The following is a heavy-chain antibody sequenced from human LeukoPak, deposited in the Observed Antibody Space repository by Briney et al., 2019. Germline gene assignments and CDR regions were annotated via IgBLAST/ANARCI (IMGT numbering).Heavy chain of an antibody. CDR3: ARTQSQSGSYRYYFGY. Sequence: SETLSLTCTVSGASVGSAGYYWSWLRQPPGGGPDWIGYIYYISNTNYNPSLRSRVTMSVDPSKNQFSLKLNSVTAADTAVYYCARTQSQSGSYRYYFGYWGQGTLVTVSS. CDR2: IYYISNT. CDR1: GASVGSAGYY. J-gene: IGHJ4*02. D-gene: IGHD1-26*01. V-gene: IGHV4-61*08.